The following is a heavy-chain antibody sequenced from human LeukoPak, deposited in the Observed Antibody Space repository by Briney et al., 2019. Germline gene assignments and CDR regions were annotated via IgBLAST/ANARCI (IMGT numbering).Heavy chain of an antibody. D-gene: IGHD2-8*02. CDR1: GFTFSTFA. J-gene: IGHJ4*02. CDR3: ATYRQVLLPFES. CDR2: IFPSGGEI. Sequence: GGSLRLSCAASGFTFSTFAMIWVRQPPGKGLEWVSSIFPSGGEIHYADSVRGRFTISRDNSKSTLSLQMNSLRAEDTAIYYCATYRQVLLPFESWGQGTLVTVS. V-gene: IGHV3-23*01.